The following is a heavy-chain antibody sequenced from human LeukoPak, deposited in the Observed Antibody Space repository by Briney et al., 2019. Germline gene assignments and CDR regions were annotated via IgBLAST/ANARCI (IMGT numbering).Heavy chain of an antibody. J-gene: IGHJ4*02. Sequence: ASVKVSCKASGYTFSNHGISWVRQAPGQGLEWMGWISGYNGQTGYPQKFQGGVTLTTDTSTSTAYMEVRSLTSDDTAMYYCARDIGVSQFDYWGQGTLVTVSS. V-gene: IGHV1-18*01. CDR3: ARDIGVSQFDY. CDR1: GYTFSNHG. D-gene: IGHD3-10*01. CDR2: ISGYNGQT.